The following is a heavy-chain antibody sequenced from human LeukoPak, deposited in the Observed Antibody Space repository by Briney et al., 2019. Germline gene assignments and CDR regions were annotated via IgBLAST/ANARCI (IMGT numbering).Heavy chain of an antibody. Sequence: GGSLTLSCAASGFTFSSYSMNWVRQAPRKGLEWVSSISSSSSYIYYADSVKGRFTISRDNSKNTLYLQMNSLRAEDTAVYHCARDNGGWYRVDAFDIWGQGTMVTVS. J-gene: IGHJ3*02. D-gene: IGHD6-19*01. CDR1: GFTFSSYS. V-gene: IGHV3-21*01. CDR3: ARDNGGWYRVDAFDI. CDR2: ISSSSSYI.